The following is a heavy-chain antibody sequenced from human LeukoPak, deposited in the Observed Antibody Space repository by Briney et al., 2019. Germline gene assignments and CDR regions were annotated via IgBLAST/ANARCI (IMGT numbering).Heavy chain of an antibody. CDR3: ATQTWFDP. J-gene: IGHJ5*02. CDR2: IYYSGST. Sequence: PSETLSLTCTVSGGSIRSYYWSWIRQPPGQGLEWIAYIYYSGSTNYNPSLKSRVTISVDTSKNQFSLKLRSVTAADTAVYYCATQTWFDPWGQGTLVTVSS. CDR1: GGSIRSYY. V-gene: IGHV4-59*12.